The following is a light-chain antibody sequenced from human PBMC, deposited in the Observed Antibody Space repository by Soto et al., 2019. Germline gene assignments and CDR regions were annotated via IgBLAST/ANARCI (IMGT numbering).Light chain of an antibody. V-gene: IGLV2-14*01. CDR1: SSDIGHYNY. CDR3: SSYTRNSTYV. Sequence: QSALTQPASGSGSPGQSITISCTGTSSDIGHYNYVSWYQQYPGKAPKLMIYEVNNRPSGVSNRFSGSKSGNTASLTISGLQPEDEADYYCSSYTRNSTYVFGTGTKVTV. CDR2: EVN. J-gene: IGLJ1*01.